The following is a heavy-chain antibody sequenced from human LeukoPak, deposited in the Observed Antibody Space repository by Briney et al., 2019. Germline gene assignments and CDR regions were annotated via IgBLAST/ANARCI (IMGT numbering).Heavy chain of an antibody. V-gene: IGHV3-21*01. CDR1: GFTFSSYS. CDR3: ARDYYDFAKGFDL. Sequence: GGSLRLSCAASGFTFSSYSMNWVRQAPGKGLEWVSSISSSSSYIYYADSVKGRFTISRDNAKNSLYLQMNSLRAEDTAVYFCARDYYDFAKGFDLWGQGTIVTVSS. D-gene: IGHD3-3*01. J-gene: IGHJ3*01. CDR2: ISSSSSYI.